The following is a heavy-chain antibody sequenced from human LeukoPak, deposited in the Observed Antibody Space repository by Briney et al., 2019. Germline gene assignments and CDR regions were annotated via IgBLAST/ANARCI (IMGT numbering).Heavy chain of an antibody. CDR1: GFTFSSYG. J-gene: IGHJ6*03. CDR2: ISGTGGTT. Sequence: GGSLRLSCAASGFTFSSYGMSWVRQALGKGLEWVSAISGTGGTTYYADSVKGRFTISRDNSKNTLYLQMNSLRAEDTAVYYCAKNGDRGAYCSGGSCYPYYYYYMDVWGKGTTVTISS. CDR3: AKNGDRGAYCSGGSCYPYYYYYMDV. V-gene: IGHV3-23*01. D-gene: IGHD2-15*01.